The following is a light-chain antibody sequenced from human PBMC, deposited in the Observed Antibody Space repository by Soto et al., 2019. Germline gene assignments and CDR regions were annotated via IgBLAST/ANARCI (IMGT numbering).Light chain of an antibody. J-gene: IGKJ5*01. CDR1: QSVDRF. Sequence: EIVLTQSPATLSLSPGERATLSCRASQSVDRFLAWYQQKPGQAPRLLIFDTSNRATGIPARFSGSGSGTDFTLTISSLEPEDFAVYYCHQRSNWPPITFGQGTRLEI. V-gene: IGKV3-11*01. CDR2: DTS. CDR3: HQRSNWPPIT.